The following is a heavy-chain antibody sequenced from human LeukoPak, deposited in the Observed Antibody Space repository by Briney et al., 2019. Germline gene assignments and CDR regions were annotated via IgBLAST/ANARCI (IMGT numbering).Heavy chain of an antibody. Sequence: GRSLRLSCAASGFTFSSYAMHWVRQAPGKGLEWVAVISYDGSNKYYADSVKGRFTISRDNSKNTLYLQMNSLRAEDTAVYYCARDNVGYYYDSSGYYWFDPWGQGTLVTVSS. CDR1: GFTFSSYA. CDR3: ARDNVGYYYDSSGYYWFDP. D-gene: IGHD3-22*01. J-gene: IGHJ5*02. V-gene: IGHV3-30*04. CDR2: ISYDGSNK.